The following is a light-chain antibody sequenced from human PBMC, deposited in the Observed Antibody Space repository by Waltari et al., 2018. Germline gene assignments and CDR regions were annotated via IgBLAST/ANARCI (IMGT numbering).Light chain of an antibody. CDR1: RLGNKY. CDR3: QVWDSTNGV. V-gene: IGLV3-1*01. CDR2: QDT. J-gene: IGLJ3*02. Sequence: SYELTQPPSVSVSAGQTASLTCSGDRLGNKYVSWYLQKAGQSPVLVIYQDTERPSGIPGRFAGSNSGNTATLTITGTQGVDEADYYCQVWDSTNGVFGGGTKLTVL.